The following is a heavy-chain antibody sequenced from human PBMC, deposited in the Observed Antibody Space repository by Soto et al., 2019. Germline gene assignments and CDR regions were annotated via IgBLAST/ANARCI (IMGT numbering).Heavy chain of an antibody. J-gene: IGHJ5*02. CDR1: GGSISSPHDY. Sequence: SETLSLTCTVSGGSISSPHDYWAWIRQPPGRGLEWIANVYYTGTTSHNPSLKSRVTISVDTSKNQISLKLSSVTAADTAFYYCARLGGYYQSLDTWGQGTLVTVSS. D-gene: IGHD3-22*01. V-gene: IGHV4-39*07. CDR3: ARLGGYYQSLDT. CDR2: VYYTGTT.